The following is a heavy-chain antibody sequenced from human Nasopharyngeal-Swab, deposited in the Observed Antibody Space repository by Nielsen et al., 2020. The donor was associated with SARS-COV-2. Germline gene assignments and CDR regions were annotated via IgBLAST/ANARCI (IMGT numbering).Heavy chain of an antibody. J-gene: IGHJ6*03. CDR3: AKDSWDIVVVVAVPYYYYYMDV. Sequence: GESLKISCAASGFTFSSYGMHWVRQAPGKGLEWVAVISYDGSNKYYADSVKGRFTISRDNSKNTLYLQMNSLRAEDTVVYYCAKDSWDIVVVVAVPYYYYYMDVWGKGTTVTVSS. D-gene: IGHD2-15*01. CDR1: GFTFSSYG. CDR2: ISYDGSNK. V-gene: IGHV3-30*18.